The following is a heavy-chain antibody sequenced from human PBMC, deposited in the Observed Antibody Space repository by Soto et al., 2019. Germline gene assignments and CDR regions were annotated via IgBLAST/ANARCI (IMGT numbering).Heavy chain of an antibody. CDR1: GFTFSDYF. Sequence: GGALRLSCAASGFTFSDYFMTWIRQAPGKGLEWVSYISSSGSTIYYADSVKGRFTISRDNAKNSLYLEMNSLRAEDTAVYYCARDCGSCYSGFDYWGQGTLVPVSS. D-gene: IGHD2-15*01. V-gene: IGHV3-11*01. J-gene: IGHJ4*02. CDR2: ISSSGSTI. CDR3: ARDCGSCYSGFDY.